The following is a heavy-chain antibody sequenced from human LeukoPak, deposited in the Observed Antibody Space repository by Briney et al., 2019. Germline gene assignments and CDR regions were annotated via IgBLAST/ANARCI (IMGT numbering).Heavy chain of an antibody. V-gene: IGHV1-2*02. Sequence: ASVKVSCKASGYTFTGYYIHWVRQAPGQGPEWMGWINPNNGGTNYAQKFQGRVTMTRDTSISTAYMELSRLRSDDTAVYYCARATGQQPDYWGQGTLVTVSS. D-gene: IGHD6-13*01. CDR2: INPNNGGT. CDR1: GYTFTGYY. J-gene: IGHJ4*02. CDR3: ARATGQQPDY.